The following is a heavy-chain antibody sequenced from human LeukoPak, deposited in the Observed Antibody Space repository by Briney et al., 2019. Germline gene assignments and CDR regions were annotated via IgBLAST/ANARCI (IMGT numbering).Heavy chain of an antibody. D-gene: IGHD3-10*01. Sequence: AGGSLRLSCAASGFTLSTYTMNWVRQAPGKGLEWVSSISSSSNYIYYADSAKGRFTISRDDAKNSLSLQMNSLRAEDTAVYYCARSGIKMVRGVIIKSPYHMDVWGKGTTVTVSS. CDR1: GFTLSTYT. V-gene: IGHV3-21*01. J-gene: IGHJ6*03. CDR2: ISSSSNYI. CDR3: ARSGIKMVRGVIIKSPYHMDV.